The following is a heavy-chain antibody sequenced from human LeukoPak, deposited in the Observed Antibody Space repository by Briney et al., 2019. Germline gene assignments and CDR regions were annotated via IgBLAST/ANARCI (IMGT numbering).Heavy chain of an antibody. Sequence: SETLSLTCSVSGGSINRYYWNWLRQPPGKGLECIGYIHSSGRTKYNPSLQSRVTISIDTSKNQFSLNLNSVTAADTAVYYCARGISAISGENFDYWGQGTLVTVSS. D-gene: IGHD3-3*02. CDR2: IHSSGRT. CDR1: GGSINRYY. CDR3: ARGISAISGENFDY. V-gene: IGHV4-59*01. J-gene: IGHJ4*02.